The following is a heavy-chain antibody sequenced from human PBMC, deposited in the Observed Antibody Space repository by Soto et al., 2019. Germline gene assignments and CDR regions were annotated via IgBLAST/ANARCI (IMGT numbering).Heavy chain of an antibody. Sequence: EVQLVESGGGLVQPGGSLRLSCAASGFTFSSYWMSWVRQAPGKGLEWVANIKQDGSEKYYVDSVRGRFTISRDNAKNSLDLQMNSLRAEDTAVYYCARDPSIVATTGTDYYYYGMDVWGQGTTVTVSS. J-gene: IGHJ6*02. V-gene: IGHV3-7*04. CDR1: GFTFSSYW. CDR3: ARDPSIVATTGTDYYYYGMDV. CDR2: IKQDGSEK. D-gene: IGHD5-12*01.